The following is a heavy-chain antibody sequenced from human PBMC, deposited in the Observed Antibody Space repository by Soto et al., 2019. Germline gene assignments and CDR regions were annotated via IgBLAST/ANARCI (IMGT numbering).Heavy chain of an antibody. CDR1: GFSVSTYY. CDR2: IYTGYST. D-gene: IGHD3-22*01. J-gene: IGHJ5*02. CDR3: ARSFYYESGGYIGIPAWFDL. Sequence: PGGSLRLSCAASGFSVSTYYMSWVRQAPGKGLEWVSVIYTGYSTYYADSVKGRFTLSRDTSKNPVYLQMNTLSAEDTAVYYCARSFYYESGGYIGIPAWFDLWGQGTLVTVSS. V-gene: IGHV3-53*01.